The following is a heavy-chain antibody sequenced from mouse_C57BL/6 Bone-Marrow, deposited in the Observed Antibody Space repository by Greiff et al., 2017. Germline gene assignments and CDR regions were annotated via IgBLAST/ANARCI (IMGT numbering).Heavy chain of an antibody. V-gene: IGHV1-19*01. CDR2: INPYNGGA. D-gene: IGHD2-4*01. Sequence: EVQLQQSGPVLVKPGASVKMSCKASGYTFTDYYMNWVKQSHGKSLEWIGVINPYNGGASYNQKFKGKATLTVDKSSSTAYMELNSLTSEDSAVYYCARLIYYDYRFAYWGQGTLVTVSA. CDR3: ARLIYYDYRFAY. CDR1: GYTFTDYY. J-gene: IGHJ3*01.